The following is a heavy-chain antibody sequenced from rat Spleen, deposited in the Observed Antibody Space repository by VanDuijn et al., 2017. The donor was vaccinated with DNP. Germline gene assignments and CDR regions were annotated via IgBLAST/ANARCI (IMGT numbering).Heavy chain of an antibody. CDR3: ARWNSGHFEN. V-gene: IGHV5-25*01. D-gene: IGHD4-3*01. Sequence: EVQLVESGGGLVQPGRSLKLSCAASGFTFSDYYMAWVRQAPTKGLEWVASISPSGGSTYYRDSVKGRFTVSRDNAKSSLYLQMDSLRSEDTATYYCARWNSGHFENWGQGVMVTVSS. J-gene: IGHJ2*01. CDR2: ISPSGGST. CDR1: GFTFSDYY.